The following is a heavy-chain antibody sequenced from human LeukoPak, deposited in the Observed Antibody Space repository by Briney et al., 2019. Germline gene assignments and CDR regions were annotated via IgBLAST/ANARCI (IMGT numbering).Heavy chain of an antibody. CDR1: GYTLTDRY. Sequence: GASVKVSCKTSGYTLTDRYVHWVRQAPGQGLEWLGWINPKSGDTNFVQKFQGRVTMAGDTSVNTAYMELNRLTSDDTATYYCARATGYHDSSGYYRSFYFDYWGQGSLVTVSS. CDR3: ARATGYHDSSGYYRSFYFDY. D-gene: IGHD3-22*01. J-gene: IGHJ4*02. CDR2: INPKSGDT. V-gene: IGHV1-2*02.